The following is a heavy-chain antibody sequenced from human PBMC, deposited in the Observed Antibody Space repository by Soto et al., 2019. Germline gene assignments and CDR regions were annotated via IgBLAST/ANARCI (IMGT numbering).Heavy chain of an antibody. CDR3: ARAPLGIIVAPDF. D-gene: IGHD3-22*01. J-gene: IGHJ4*02. V-gene: IGHV1-3*01. Sequence: KFQGRVTITRDTSASTAYMELSSLTSDDTAVYYCARAPLGIIVAPDFWGQGTLVTVSS.